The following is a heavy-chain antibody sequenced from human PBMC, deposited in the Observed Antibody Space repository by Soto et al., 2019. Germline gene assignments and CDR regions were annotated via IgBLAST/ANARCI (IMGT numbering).Heavy chain of an antibody. Sequence: GASVKVSCKASGGTFSSYTISWVRQAPGQGLEWMGRIIPILGIANYAQKFQGRVTITADKSTSTAYMELSSLRSEDTAVYYCARVGYYYDSSGYFGAFDIWGQGTMVTVSS. V-gene: IGHV1-69*02. CDR2: IIPILGIA. J-gene: IGHJ3*02. D-gene: IGHD3-22*01. CDR1: GGTFSSYT. CDR3: ARVGYYYDSSGYFGAFDI.